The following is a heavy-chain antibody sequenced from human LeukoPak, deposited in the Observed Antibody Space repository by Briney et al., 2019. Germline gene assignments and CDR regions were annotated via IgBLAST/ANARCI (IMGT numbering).Heavy chain of an antibody. Sequence: SETLSLTCAVSGGSLSSSNWWSWVRQPPGKGLEWIGEIYHSGSTNYNPSLKSRVTISVYKSKNQFSLKLSSVTAADTAVYYCARARDIVVVPAAIEFDYWGQGTLVTVSS. CDR2: IYHSGST. CDR3: ARARDIVVVPAAIEFDY. V-gene: IGHV4-4*02. J-gene: IGHJ4*02. D-gene: IGHD2-2*02. CDR1: GGSLSSSNW.